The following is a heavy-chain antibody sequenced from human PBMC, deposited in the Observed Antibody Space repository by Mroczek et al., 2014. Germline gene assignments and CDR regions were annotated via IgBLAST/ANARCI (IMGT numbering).Heavy chain of an antibody. CDR1: GGSISSYY. J-gene: IGHJ3*02. V-gene: IGHV4-59*01. CDR3: AREGMATITSAFDI. Sequence: QVQLQESGPGLVKPSETLSLTCTVSGGSISSYYWSWIRQPPGKGLEWIGYIYYSGSTNYNPSLKSRVTISVDTSKNQFSLKLSSVTAADTAVYYCAREGMATITSAFDIWGQGTMVTVSS. D-gene: IGHD5-24*01. CDR2: IYYSGST.